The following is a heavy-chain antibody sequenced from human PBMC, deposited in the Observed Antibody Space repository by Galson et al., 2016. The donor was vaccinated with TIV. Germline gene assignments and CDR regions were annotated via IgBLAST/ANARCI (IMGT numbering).Heavy chain of an antibody. CDR3: ARVDKSYHKDV. D-gene: IGHD3-16*02. Sequence: SCKASGYMFTGYHLHWVRQAPGKGLEWVAFISYDGSDKNYAEALKGRFTISRDKSKNTLYLQMNSLRAEDTALYYCARVDKSYHKDVWGKGTTVTVSS. CDR2: ISYDGSDK. CDR1: GYMFTGYH. J-gene: IGHJ6*03. V-gene: IGHV3-30*04.